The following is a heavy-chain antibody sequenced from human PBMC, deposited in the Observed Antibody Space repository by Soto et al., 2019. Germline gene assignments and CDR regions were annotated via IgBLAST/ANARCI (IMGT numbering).Heavy chain of an antibody. CDR2: IYYGGSS. CDR3: ARHGSY. Sequence: SETVSLTCAVSGVSISSSSYYWGWIRQPPGKGLEWIGTIYYGGSSYSNPSLKSRVTISLDTSKNQFSLTLTSVTAADTAVYYCARHGSYWGQGTLVTVSS. J-gene: IGHJ4*02. V-gene: IGHV4-39*01. CDR1: GVSISSSSYY.